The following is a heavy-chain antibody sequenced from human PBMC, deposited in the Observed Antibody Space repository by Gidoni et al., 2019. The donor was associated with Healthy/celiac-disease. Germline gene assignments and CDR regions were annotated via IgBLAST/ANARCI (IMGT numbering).Heavy chain of an antibody. CDR1: GFPFSSYS. D-gene: IGHD3-10*01. V-gene: IGHV3-21*01. J-gene: IGHJ6*02. Sequence: EVQLVESGGGLVKPGGSLRLSCAASGFPFSSYSMNWVRQAPGKGLEWVSSISSSSSYIYYADSVKGRFTISRDNAKNSLYLQMNSLRAEDTAVYYCARDGGSMVRGPYYYYGMDVWGQGTTVTVSS. CDR2: ISSSSSYI. CDR3: ARDGGSMVRGPYYYYGMDV.